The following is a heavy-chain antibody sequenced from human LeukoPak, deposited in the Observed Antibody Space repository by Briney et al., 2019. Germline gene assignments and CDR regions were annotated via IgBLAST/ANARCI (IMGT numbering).Heavy chain of an antibody. CDR3: ATGTHYDLLPF. J-gene: IGHJ4*02. V-gene: IGHV1-24*01. Sequence: ASVKVSCKVSGYSITELSTHWVRQAPGKGLEWMGGFDPGSGEIIYEQKFQDRVTMTEDKSTDTAYMELSSQRSEDTALYYCATGTHYDLLPFWGQGTLVTVSS. CDR1: GYSITELS. D-gene: IGHD3-9*01. CDR2: FDPGSGEI.